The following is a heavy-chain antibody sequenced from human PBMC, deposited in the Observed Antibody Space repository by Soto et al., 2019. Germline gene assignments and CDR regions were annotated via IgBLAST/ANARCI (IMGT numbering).Heavy chain of an antibody. Sequence: GGSLRLSCAASGFTFSSYAMHWVRQAPGKGLEWVAVISYDGSNKYYADSVKGRFTISRDNSKNTLYLQMNSLRAEDTAVYYCARDKRITMIEGPLDYRGQGTLVTVPS. CDR1: GFTFSSYA. CDR2: ISYDGSNK. V-gene: IGHV3-30-3*01. CDR3: ARDKRITMIEGPLDY. J-gene: IGHJ4*02. D-gene: IGHD3-22*01.